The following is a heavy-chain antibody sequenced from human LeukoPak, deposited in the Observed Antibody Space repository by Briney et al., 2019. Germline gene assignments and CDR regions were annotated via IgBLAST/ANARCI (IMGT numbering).Heavy chain of an antibody. J-gene: IGHJ5*02. CDR3: ARESMVRGGKQNWFDP. Sequence: SESLSLTCTVSGGSISSGSYYSSWIRPPAGKGLEWIGRIYTSGSTNYNPYLKSRVPIQVDTSKNQFSLKLSSVTAADTAVYYCARESMVRGGKQNWFDPWGQGTLVTVSS. CDR1: GGSISSGSYY. CDR2: IYTSGST. V-gene: IGHV4-61*02. D-gene: IGHD3-10*01.